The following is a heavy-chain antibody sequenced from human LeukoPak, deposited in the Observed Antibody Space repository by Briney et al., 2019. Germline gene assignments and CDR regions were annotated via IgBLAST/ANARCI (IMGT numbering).Heavy chain of an antibody. D-gene: IGHD3-22*01. J-gene: IGHJ3*02. CDR2: FDPEDGET. CDR3: ARDSGYYDSSGYYYSDI. Sequence: ASVKVSCKDSRYTLNDLAIHWVRQVPGIGLEWMGGFDPEDGETTYAELFQGRVTMTDDTSTDTAYMELNSLRSEDTAVYYCARDSGYYDSSGYYYSDIWGQGTMVTVSS. V-gene: IGHV1-24*01. CDR1: RYTLNDLA.